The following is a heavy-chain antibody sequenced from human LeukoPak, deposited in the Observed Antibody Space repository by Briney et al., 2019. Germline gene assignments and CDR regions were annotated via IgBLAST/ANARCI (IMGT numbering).Heavy chain of an antibody. V-gene: IGHV4-39*02. CDR1: AGSISSTIYY. CDR2: IYYSGST. CDR3: ARDGDIVGATSNYYYYYMDV. D-gene: IGHD1-26*01. Sequence: PSETLSLTCTVSAGSISSTIYYWGWIRQPPGKGLEWIGSIYYSGSTYYNPSLKSRVTIYVDTSKNQFSLKLSSVTAADTAVYYCARDGDIVGATSNYYYYYMDVWGKGTTVTVSS. J-gene: IGHJ6*03.